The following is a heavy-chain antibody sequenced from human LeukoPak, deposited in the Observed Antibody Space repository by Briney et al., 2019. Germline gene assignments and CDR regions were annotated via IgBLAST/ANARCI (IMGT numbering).Heavy chain of an antibody. V-gene: IGHV4-39*07. J-gene: IGHJ6*02. Sequence: SETLSLTCTVSGGSISSSYSYWGWIRQPPGKGLEWIGSIYYSGSTYYNPSLKSRVTISVDTSKNQFSLKLSSVTAADTAVYYCARTMITFGGVGDVWGQGTTVTVSS. D-gene: IGHD3-16*01. CDR2: IYYSGST. CDR1: GGSISSSYSY. CDR3: ARTMITFGGVGDV.